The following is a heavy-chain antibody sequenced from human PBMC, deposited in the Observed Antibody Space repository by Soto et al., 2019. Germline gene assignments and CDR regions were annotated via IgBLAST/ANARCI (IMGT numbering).Heavy chain of an antibody. CDR3: ARDQSLEHYFYGMDV. CDR2: ISSSGSSI. D-gene: IGHD1-1*01. CDR1: GFTFSDYY. J-gene: IGHJ6*02. Sequence: GGSLRLSCAASGFTFSDYYMSWIRQAPGKGLEWVSYISSSGSSIYYADAVKGRFTISRDNAKNSLYLQMNSLRAEDTAVYYCARDQSLEHYFYGMDVWGQGTTVTVSS. V-gene: IGHV3-11*01.